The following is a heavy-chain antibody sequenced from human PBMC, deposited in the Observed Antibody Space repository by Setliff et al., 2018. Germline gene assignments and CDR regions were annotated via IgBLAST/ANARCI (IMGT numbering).Heavy chain of an antibody. V-gene: IGHV4-34*01. CDR1: GGSFSGYY. CDR2: INHSGST. J-gene: IGHJ6*03. Sequence: KPSETLSLTCAVYGGSFSGYYWSWIRQPPGKGLEWIGEINHSGSTNYNPSLKSRVTISVDTSKNQFSLKLSSVTAADTAVYYCARATDDYVWGSYRYTNYYYMDVWGKGTTVTVSS. D-gene: IGHD3-16*02. CDR3: ARATDDYVWGSYRYTNYYYMDV.